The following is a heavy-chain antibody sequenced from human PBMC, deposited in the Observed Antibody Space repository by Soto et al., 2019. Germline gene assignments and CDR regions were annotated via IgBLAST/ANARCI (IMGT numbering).Heavy chain of an antibody. V-gene: IGHV4-59*01. D-gene: IGHD6-19*01. CDR3: ARVAYTSGFNFCDY. CDR1: GGSISSYY. CDR2: IDYSGSA. J-gene: IGHJ4*02. Sequence: SETLSLTCTVSGGSISSYYWSWIRQSPGKGLEWIGYIDYSGSANYNPSLKSRVTMSADTSKNQFSLRLSSMTAADTAVYYCARVAYTSGFNFCDYWGPGTLVTVSS.